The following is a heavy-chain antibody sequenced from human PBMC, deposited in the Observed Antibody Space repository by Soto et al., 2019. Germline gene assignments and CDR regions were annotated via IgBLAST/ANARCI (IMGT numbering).Heavy chain of an antibody. D-gene: IGHD2-15*01. CDR3: ARRRLRYGDNYLDY. V-gene: IGHV3-21*01. CDR1: GFSFSGYW. J-gene: IGHJ4*02. Sequence: GGSLRLSCAASGFSFSGYWMSWVRQAPGKGLEWVSSISTISSYIYYADSAMGRFTISTDNAKNSLYLQMNSLRAEDKAVYYCARRRLRYGDNYLDYWAQGTLVTVSS. CDR2: ISTISSYI.